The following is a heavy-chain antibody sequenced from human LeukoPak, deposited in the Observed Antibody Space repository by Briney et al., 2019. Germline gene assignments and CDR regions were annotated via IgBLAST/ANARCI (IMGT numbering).Heavy chain of an antibody. J-gene: IGHJ4*02. CDR2: ISWNSGSI. V-gene: IGHV3-9*01. Sequence: GGSLRLSCAASGFTFDDYAMHWVRQAPGKGLEWVSGISWNSGSIGYADSVKGRFTISRDNAKNSLYLQMNSLRAEDTALYYCAKLGPYYYGSGSFDYWGQGTLVTVSS. CDR1: GFTFDDYA. CDR3: AKLGPYYYGSGSFDY. D-gene: IGHD3-10*01.